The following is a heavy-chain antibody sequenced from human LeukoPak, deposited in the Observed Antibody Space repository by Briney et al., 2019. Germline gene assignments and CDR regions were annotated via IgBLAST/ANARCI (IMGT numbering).Heavy chain of an antibody. CDR1: GGTFSSYA. CDR3: ARERFWPTIAARPVDAFDI. Sequence: GASVKVSCKASGGTFSSYAISWVRQAPGQGLEWMGGIIPIFGTANYAQKFQGRVTITADKSTSTAYMELSSLRSEDTAVYYCARERFWPTIAARPVDAFDIWGQGTMVTVSS. CDR2: IIPIFGTA. D-gene: IGHD6-6*01. V-gene: IGHV1-69*06. J-gene: IGHJ3*02.